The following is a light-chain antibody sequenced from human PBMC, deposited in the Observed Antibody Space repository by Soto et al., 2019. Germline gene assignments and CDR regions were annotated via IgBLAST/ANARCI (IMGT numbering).Light chain of an antibody. CDR3: QQYDSYWP. CDR2: DAS. J-gene: IGKJ1*01. CDR1: QSISNW. Sequence: DIQMTQSPSTLSASVGDRVTITCRASQSISNWLAWYQQKPGKAPKLLLFDASSLESGVASRFSGSGSGTEFTLTTTSLQPADVATYYCQQYDSYWPFGQGTKGEIK. V-gene: IGKV1-5*01.